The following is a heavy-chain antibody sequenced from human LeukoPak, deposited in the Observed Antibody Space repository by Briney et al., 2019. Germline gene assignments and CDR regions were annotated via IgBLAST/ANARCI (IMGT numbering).Heavy chain of an antibody. CDR1: GGSSSTYF. CDR2: VYASGST. J-gene: IGHJ4*02. V-gene: IGHV4-4*07. Sequence: SETVSLTCTVSGGSSSTYFWSWIRQPAGKGLEWIGRVYASGSTSYNPSLRSRVSVSVDRSKNQFSLSLYSVTAADTAVYYCARNARNDILTGANYFDYWGQGNPVSVSS. D-gene: IGHD3-9*01. CDR3: ARNARNDILTGANYFDY.